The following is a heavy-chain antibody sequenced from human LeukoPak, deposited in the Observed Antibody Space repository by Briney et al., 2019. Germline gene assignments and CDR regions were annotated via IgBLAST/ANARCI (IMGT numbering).Heavy chain of an antibody. V-gene: IGHV5-51*01. CDR2: IYPGDSDT. D-gene: IGHD2-2*01. CDR1: GYDFTTYL. Sequence: GQPLKISCQGSGYDFTTYLISWARPIPGQGLEWMGIIYPGDSDTRNSPSFQGQVTISADKSISTVYLQWSSLKASDTAMYYCARDGPVPATADAFDIWGQGTMVTVSS. CDR3: ARDGPVPATADAFDI. J-gene: IGHJ3*02.